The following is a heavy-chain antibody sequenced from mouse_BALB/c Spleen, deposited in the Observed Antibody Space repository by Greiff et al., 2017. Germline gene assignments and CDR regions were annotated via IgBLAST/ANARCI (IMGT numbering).Heavy chain of an antibody. D-gene: IGHD1-1*01. CDR1: GFTFSSYG. CDR3: ARDEGYYGSSFLAY. CDR2: INSNGGST. Sequence: EVKVEESGGGLVQPGGSLKLSCAASGFTFSSYGMSWVRQTPDKRLELVATINSNGGSTYYPDSVKGRFTISRDNAKNTLYLQMSSLKSEDTAMYYCARDEGYYGSSFLAYWGQGTLVTVSA. V-gene: IGHV5-6-3*01. J-gene: IGHJ3*01.